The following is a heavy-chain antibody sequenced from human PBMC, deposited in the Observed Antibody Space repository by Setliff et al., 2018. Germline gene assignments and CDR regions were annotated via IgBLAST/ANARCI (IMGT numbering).Heavy chain of an antibody. CDR2: IRYDGSNK. D-gene: IGHD3-22*01. V-gene: IGHV3-30*02. J-gene: IGHJ4*02. CDR3: AKKEYYYDSSGYSYFDY. CDR1: GFTFSSYG. Sequence: HPGGSLRLSCAASGFTFSSYGMHWVRQAPGKGLEWVAFIRYDGSNKYYADSVKGRFTISRDNSKNTLYLQMNSLRAEDTAVYYCAKKEYYYDSSGYSYFDYWGQGTLVTVSS.